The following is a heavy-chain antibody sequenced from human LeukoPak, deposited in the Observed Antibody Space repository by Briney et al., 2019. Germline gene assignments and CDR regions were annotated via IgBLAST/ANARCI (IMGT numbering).Heavy chain of an antibody. CDR1: GFTFSSYW. D-gene: IGHD5-18*01. V-gene: IGHV3-74*01. CDR2: INSDGSST. J-gene: IGHJ4*02. CDR3: ARADTAMVYDYFDY. Sequence: GGSLRLSCADSGFTFSSYWMQWVRQAPGKGLVWVSRINSDGSSTSYADSVKGRFTISRDNAKNTLYLQMNSLRAEDTAVYYCARADTAMVYDYFDYWGQGTLVTVSS.